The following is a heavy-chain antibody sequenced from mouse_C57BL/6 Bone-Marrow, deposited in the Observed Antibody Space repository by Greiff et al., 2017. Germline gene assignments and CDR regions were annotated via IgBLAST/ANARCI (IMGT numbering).Heavy chain of an antibody. D-gene: IGHD1-1*01. CDR2: IYPGSGST. J-gene: IGHJ2*01. V-gene: IGHV1-55*01. CDR1: GYTFTSYW. CDR3: ASFTTIVPYVDY. Sequence: QVQLQQPGAELVKPGASVKMSCKASGYTFTSYWITWVKQRPGQGLEWIGDIYPGSGSTNYNEKFKSKATLTVDTSSSTAYMQLSSLTSEDSAVDYCASFTTIVPYVDYWGQGTTLTVSS.